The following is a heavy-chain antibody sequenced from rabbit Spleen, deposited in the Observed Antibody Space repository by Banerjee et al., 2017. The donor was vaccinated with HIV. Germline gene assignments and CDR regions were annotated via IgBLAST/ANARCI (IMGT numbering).Heavy chain of an antibody. D-gene: IGHD4-1*01. CDR1: GFSFSDRDV. CDR3: ARDESGWSLSNFDL. CDR2: INTYTARP. J-gene: IGHJ4*01. Sequence: QEQLVESGGGLVKPEGSLTLTCKASGFSFSDRDVMCWVRQAPGKGLQWIACINTYTARPVYATWAKGRFTISRTSSTTVTLQMTSLTAADTAIYFCARDESGWSLSNFDLWGPGTLVTVS. V-gene: IGHV1S45*01.